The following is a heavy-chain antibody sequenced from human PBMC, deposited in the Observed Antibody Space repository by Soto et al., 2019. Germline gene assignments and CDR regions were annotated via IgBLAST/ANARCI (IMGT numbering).Heavy chain of an antibody. D-gene: IGHD2-2*01. Sequence: ELQLLESGGGLVQPGGSLRLSCAASGFIFSSYAMSWVRQAPGKGLEWVSAISGSGGSTYYADSVKGRFTISRDNSKNTIYLQMNSLRAEDTAVYYCAKEKISNSCCNWFDPWGQGPLVTVSS. J-gene: IGHJ5*02. CDR2: ISGSGGST. CDR1: GFIFSSYA. V-gene: IGHV3-23*01. CDR3: AKEKISNSCCNWFDP.